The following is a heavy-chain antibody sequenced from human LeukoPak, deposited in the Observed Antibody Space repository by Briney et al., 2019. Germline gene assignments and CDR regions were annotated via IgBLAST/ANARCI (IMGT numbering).Heavy chain of an antibody. D-gene: IGHD3-3*01. V-gene: IGHV4-34*01. CDR2: INHSGST. Sequence: SETLSLTCAVYGGSFSGYYWSWIRQPPGKGLEWIGEINHSGSTNYNPSLKSRVTISVDTSKNQLSLKLSSVTAANTAVYYCARGLGDDFWSGYYNGYYYMDVWGKGTTVTVSS. CDR1: GGSFSGYY. J-gene: IGHJ6*03. CDR3: ARGLGDDFWSGYYNGYYYMDV.